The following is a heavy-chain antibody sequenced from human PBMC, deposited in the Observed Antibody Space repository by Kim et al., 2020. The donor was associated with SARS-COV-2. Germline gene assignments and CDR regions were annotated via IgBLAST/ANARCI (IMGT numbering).Heavy chain of an antibody. J-gene: IGHJ4*02. CDR2: IYYSGNT. V-gene: IGHV4-59*01. CDR1: GGSINNYY. D-gene: IGHD6-13*01. CDR3: ARARRSWSWHDFDY. Sequence: SETLSLTCTVSGGSINNYYWSWIRQPPGKGLEWIGYIYYSGNTNYNPSLKSRVTISVETSKNQFSLKLSSVTAADKAVYYCARARRSWSWHDFDYWDPGT.